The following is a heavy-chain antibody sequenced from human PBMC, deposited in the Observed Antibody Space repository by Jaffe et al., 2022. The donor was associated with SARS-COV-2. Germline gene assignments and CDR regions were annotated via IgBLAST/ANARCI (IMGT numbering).Heavy chain of an antibody. Sequence: EVQLLDSGGGLVQPGGSLRLSCAASGFTFSGYAMTWVRQAPGKGLKWVSTISGSGAVTFYTDSVKGRFTISRDNSKNTLYLQMNSLRAEDTAVYYCAKAYCGGDCYSVVLASFGYWGQGTLVTVSS. CDR1: GFTFSGYA. V-gene: IGHV3-23*01. CDR3: AKAYCGGDCYSVVLASFGY. CDR2: ISGSGAVT. J-gene: IGHJ4*02. D-gene: IGHD2-21*02.